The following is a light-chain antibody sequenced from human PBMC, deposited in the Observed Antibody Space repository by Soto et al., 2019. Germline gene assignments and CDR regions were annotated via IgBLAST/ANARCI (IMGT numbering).Light chain of an antibody. CDR2: GAS. J-gene: IGKJ1*01. CDR3: QQYVSSPWA. Sequence: EIVLAQSPGTLSLSPGESATLSCRASQSVSSSFLAWCQQKAGQAPRLLIYGASRRATGIPDRFSGSGSGTDFTLTISRLEPEDFAVYYCQQYVSSPWAFGQGTKVEI. CDR1: QSVSSSF. V-gene: IGKV3-20*01.